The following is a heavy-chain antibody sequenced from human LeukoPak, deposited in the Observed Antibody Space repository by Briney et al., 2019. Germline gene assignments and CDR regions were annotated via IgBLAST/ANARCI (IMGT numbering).Heavy chain of an antibody. J-gene: IGHJ6*02. CDR1: GYTFTSYG. V-gene: IGHV1-18*01. CDR3: ARVGTTVTTYYYGMDV. CDR2: ISAYNGNT. D-gene: IGHD4-17*01. Sequence: ASVKVSCTASGYTFTSYGISWVRQAPGQGLEWMGWISAYNGNTNYAQKLQGRVTMTTDTSTSTAYMELRSPRSDDTAVYYCARVGTTVTTYYYGMDVWGQGTTVTVSS.